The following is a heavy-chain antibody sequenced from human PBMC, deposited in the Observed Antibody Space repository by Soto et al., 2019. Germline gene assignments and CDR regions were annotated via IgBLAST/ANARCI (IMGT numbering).Heavy chain of an antibody. CDR3: ARGDGTGTPHDY. CDR1: GGSISSYY. V-gene: IGHV4-59*01. J-gene: IGHJ4*02. Sequence: SETLSLTCTVSGGSISSYYWSWIRQPPGKGLEWIGYIYYSGSTNYNPSLKSRVTISVDTSKNQFSLKLSSVTAADTAVYYCARGDGTGTPHDYWGQGTLVTVSS. D-gene: IGHD1-1*01. CDR2: IYYSGST.